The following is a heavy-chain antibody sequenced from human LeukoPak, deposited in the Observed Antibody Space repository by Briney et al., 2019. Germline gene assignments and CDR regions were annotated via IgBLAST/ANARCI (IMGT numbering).Heavy chain of an antibody. CDR2: IKQDGSEK. D-gene: IGHD3-10*01. CDR1: GFTFSSYW. CDR3: ARGEVPITMVRGVGY. Sequence: GGSLRLSCAASGFTFSSYWMSWVRQAPGKGLEWVANIKQDGSEKYYVDSVKGRFTISRDNSKNTLYLQMNSLRAEDTAVYYCARGEVPITMVRGVGYWGQGTLVTVSS. V-gene: IGHV3-7*01. J-gene: IGHJ4*02.